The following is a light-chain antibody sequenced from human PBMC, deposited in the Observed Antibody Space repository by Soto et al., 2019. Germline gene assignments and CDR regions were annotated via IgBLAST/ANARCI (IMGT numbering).Light chain of an antibody. J-gene: IGKJ1*01. CDR1: QSVTNNY. V-gene: IGKV3-20*01. CDR3: HQYGGSPRA. Sequence: EIVLTQSPGTLSLSPGQKATLSCRASQSVTNNYLAWYQQKPGQAPRILIYAVSSRATGIPDRFSGSGSGTDFTLTINRLEPEDFAVYYCHQYGGSPRAFGQGTKVAIK. CDR2: AVS.